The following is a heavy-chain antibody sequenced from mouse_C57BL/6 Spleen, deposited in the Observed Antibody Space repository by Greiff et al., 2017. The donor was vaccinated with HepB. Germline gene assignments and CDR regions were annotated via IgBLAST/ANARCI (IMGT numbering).Heavy chain of an antibody. J-gene: IGHJ3*01. CDR2: IYPGNSDT. D-gene: IGHD2-2*01. Sequence: EVQLQQSGTVLARPGASVKMSCKTSGYTFTSYWMHWVKQRPGQGLDWIGAIYPGNSDTSYNQKFKGKAKLPAVTSASTAYMELSSLTTEDSAVCYCSRFSTMVTTSFAYWGQGTLVTVSA. V-gene: IGHV1-5*01. CDR3: SRFSTMVTTSFAY. CDR1: GYTFTSYW.